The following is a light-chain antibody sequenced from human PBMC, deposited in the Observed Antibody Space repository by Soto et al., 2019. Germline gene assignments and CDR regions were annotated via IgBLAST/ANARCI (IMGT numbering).Light chain of an antibody. CDR3: QQWSSSPRT. V-gene: IGKV3-20*01. CDR1: QSVSNSR. CDR2: GAS. J-gene: IGKJ2*01. Sequence: EIVLTQSPGTLSLSPGARATLSCRASQSVSNSRLAWYQQKTGQAPKVLIYGASNRATGIPDRVSGRGSGTDFTLTISRLEPEDLALYYCQQWSSSPRTFGQGTKLEIK.